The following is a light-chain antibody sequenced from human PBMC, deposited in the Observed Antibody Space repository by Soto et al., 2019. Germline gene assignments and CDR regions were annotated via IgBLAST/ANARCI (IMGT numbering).Light chain of an antibody. Sequence: EIVLTQSPGTLSLSPGERATLSCRASQSVPRSYLAWYQQKPGQAPRLLIYGTSSRATGIPDRFSGSGSGTDFTLTISRLEPEDFAVFYCQQYGCSITFGQGTRLEIK. CDR1: QSVPRSY. CDR2: GTS. CDR3: QQYGCSIT. J-gene: IGKJ5*01. V-gene: IGKV3-20*01.